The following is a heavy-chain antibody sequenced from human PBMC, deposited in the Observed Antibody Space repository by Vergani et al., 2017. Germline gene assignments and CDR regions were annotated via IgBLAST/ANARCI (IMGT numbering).Heavy chain of an antibody. CDR3: ATFSIFGWGDWFDP. Sequence: QVQLVQSGAEVKKPGASVKVSCKASGYTFTSYVINWVRQATGQGLEWMGWMNPNSGNTGYAQKFQGRVTMTRNTSISTAYMELSSLRSEDTAVYYCATFSIFGWGDWFDPWGQGTLVTVSS. J-gene: IGHJ5*02. CDR1: GYTFTSYV. CDR2: MNPNSGNT. D-gene: IGHD3-3*01. V-gene: IGHV1-8*01.